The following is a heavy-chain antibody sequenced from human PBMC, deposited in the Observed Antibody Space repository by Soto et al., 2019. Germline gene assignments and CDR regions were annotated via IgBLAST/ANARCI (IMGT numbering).Heavy chain of an antibody. CDR3: AIFFFQAEDGIRDVRSVSAFLLNRSSDL. V-gene: IGHV3-53*01. J-gene: IGHJ2*01. Sequence: KGLEWVSVIFIGGNTQYAEAVKGRFTISRDKSENTVVLQMNSVRPEDTAVYYCAIFFFQAEDGIRDVRSVSAFLLNRSSDL. CDR2: IFIGGNT. D-gene: IGHD3-10*02.